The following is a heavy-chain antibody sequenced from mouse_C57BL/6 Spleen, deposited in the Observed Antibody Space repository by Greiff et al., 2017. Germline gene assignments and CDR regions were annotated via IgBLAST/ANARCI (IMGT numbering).Heavy chain of an antibody. D-gene: IGHD1-1*01. CDR3: ACRYGSSYGGCDY. Sequence: VQLQQSGAVLVQPGASVKMSCKASGYTFTTSPIEWMKQNHGKCLEWIGNFHPYNDDTKYNEKFKGNATLTVEKSSSTVYLALSRLTSDDSAVXDCACRYGSSYGGCDYWGQGTLGTGSA. V-gene: IGHV1-47*01. CDR1: GYTFTTSP. CDR2: FHPYNDDT. J-gene: IGHJ3*01.